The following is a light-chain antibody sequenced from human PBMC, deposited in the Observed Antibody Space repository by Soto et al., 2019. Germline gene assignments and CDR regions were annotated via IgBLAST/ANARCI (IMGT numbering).Light chain of an antibody. CDR1: QSVSSN. CDR3: QQYNNWPPSSYT. Sequence: EIVMTQSPATLSVSPGERATLSCRASQSVSSNLAWYQQKPGQAPRLLIYGASTRATGIPARFSGSGSGTEFTLTISSLQSEDFAVYYCQQYNNWPPSSYTFGQGTKLEIE. V-gene: IGKV3-15*01. J-gene: IGKJ2*01. CDR2: GAS.